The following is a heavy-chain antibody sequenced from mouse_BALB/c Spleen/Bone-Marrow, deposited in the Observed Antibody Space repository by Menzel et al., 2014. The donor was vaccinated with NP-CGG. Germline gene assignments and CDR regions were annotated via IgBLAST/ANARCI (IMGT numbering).Heavy chain of an antibody. Sequence: QVQLKQSGAELMKPGASVKISCKATGYTFSSYWIEWVKQRPGHGLEWIGEILPGSGSTNYNEKFKGKATLTADTSSNTAYMQLSSLTSEDSAVYYCARWVPYWEFANWGQGTLVTVSA. CDR1: GYTFSSYW. V-gene: IGHV1-9*01. CDR3: ARWVPYWEFAN. CDR2: ILPGSGST. J-gene: IGHJ3*01. D-gene: IGHD4-1*01.